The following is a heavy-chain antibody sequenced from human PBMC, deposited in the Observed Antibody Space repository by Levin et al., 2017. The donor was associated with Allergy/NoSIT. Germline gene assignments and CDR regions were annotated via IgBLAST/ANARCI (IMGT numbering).Heavy chain of an antibody. J-gene: IGHJ4*02. Sequence: KASETLSLTCTVSGGSISSGDYYWSWIRQPPGKGLEWIGYIYYSGNTYYNPSLKSRVTISVDTSKNQFSLKLSSVTAADTAVYWCARYMGRGVLDFWGQGTLVTVSS. D-gene: IGHD3-10*01. V-gene: IGHV4-30-4*01. CDR3: ARYMGRGVLDF. CDR2: IYYSGNT. CDR1: GGSISSGDYY.